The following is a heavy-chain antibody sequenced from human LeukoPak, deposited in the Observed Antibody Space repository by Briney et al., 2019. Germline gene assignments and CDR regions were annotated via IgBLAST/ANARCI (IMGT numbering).Heavy chain of an antibody. V-gene: IGHV4-31*03. J-gene: IGHJ6*02. CDR2: IYYSGST. D-gene: IGHD2-2*01. CDR3: ARTKNLLDIVVVPAAVRRRYYYGMDV. Sequence: PSETLSLTCTVSGGSISSSSYYWGWIRQHPGKGLEWIGYIYYSGSTYYNPSLKSRVTISVDTSKNQFSLKLSSVTAADTAVYYCARTKNLLDIVVVPAAVRRRYYYGMDVWGQGTTVTVSS. CDR1: GGSISSSSYY.